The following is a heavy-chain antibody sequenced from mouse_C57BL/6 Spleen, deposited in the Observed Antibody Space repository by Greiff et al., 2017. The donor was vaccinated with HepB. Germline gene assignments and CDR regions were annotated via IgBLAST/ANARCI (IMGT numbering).Heavy chain of an antibody. V-gene: IGHV1-82*01. D-gene: IGHD3-2*02. CDR2: IYPGDGDT. J-gene: IGHJ2*01. CDR3: AKDSSGYIDY. CDR1: GYAFSSSW. Sequence: VKLQESGPELVKPGASVKISCKASGYAFSSSWMNWVKQRPGKGLEWIGRIYPGDGDTNYNGKFKGKATLTADKSSSTAYMQLSSLTSEDSAVYFCAKDSSGYIDYWGQGTTLTVSS.